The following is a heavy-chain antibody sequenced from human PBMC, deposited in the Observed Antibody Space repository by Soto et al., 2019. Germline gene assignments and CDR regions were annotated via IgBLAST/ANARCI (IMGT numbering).Heavy chain of an antibody. Sequence: GGSLRLSCAASGFTFSSYSMSWVRQAPEKGLEWVSAISGSGGSTYYADSVKGRFTISRDKSKNTLYLQMNSLRAEDTAVYYCAKEKSWLQFGGMDVWGQGTTVTVSS. D-gene: IGHD5-12*01. CDR3: AKEKSWLQFGGMDV. J-gene: IGHJ6*02. V-gene: IGHV3-23*01. CDR2: ISGSGGST. CDR1: GFTFSSYS.